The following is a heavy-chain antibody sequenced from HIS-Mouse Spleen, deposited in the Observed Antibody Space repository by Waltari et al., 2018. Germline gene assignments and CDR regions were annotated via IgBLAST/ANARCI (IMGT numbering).Heavy chain of an antibody. V-gene: IGHV3-30*18. D-gene: IGHD6-19*01. CDR3: AKASSGWLDY. CDR2: ISYDGSNK. J-gene: IGHJ4*02. Sequence: QVQLVESGGGVVQPGGSLSLSFSASGFNLRSYGMPWVRQAPGKGLEWLAVISYDGSNKYYAASVKGRFTISRDNSKNSLYLQMNSLRAEDTAVYYCAKASSGWLDYWGQGTLVTVSS. CDR1: GFNLRSYG.